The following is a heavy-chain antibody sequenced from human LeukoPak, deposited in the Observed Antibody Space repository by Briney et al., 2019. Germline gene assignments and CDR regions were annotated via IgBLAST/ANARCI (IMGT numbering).Heavy chain of an antibody. J-gene: IGHJ6*02. CDR1: EFTFSTYS. CDR2: ISETTNTI. D-gene: IGHD3-10*01. V-gene: IGHV3-48*04. Sequence: GGSLRLSCAASEFTFSTYSMSWVRQAPGKGLEWVSYISETTNTIYYADSVKGRFTISRDNAKNSLYLQMNSLRAEDTAVYYCAREKGSFYYYGMDVWGQGTTVTVSS. CDR3: AREKGSFYYYGMDV.